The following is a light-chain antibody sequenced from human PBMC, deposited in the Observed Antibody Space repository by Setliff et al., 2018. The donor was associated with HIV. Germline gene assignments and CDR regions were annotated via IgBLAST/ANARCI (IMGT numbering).Light chain of an antibody. CDR2: ANT. CDR3: QSSDSRVNGWV. Sequence: QSVLTQPTSVSGAPGQRVLISCTGSRSDIGAGYDVHWYQQLPGTAPKLLLYANTNRPSGVPDRFSGSKSGTSASLAITGLQAEDEADYYRQSSDSRVNGWVFGGGTKVTVL. V-gene: IGLV1-40*01. J-gene: IGLJ2*01. CDR1: RSDIGAGYD.